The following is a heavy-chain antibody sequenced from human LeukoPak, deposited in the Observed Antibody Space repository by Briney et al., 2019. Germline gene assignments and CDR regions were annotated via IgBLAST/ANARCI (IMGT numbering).Heavy chain of an antibody. Sequence: SETLSLTCTVSGYSISSGYYWGWIRQPPGKGLEWIGEINHSGSTNYNPSLKSRVTISVDTSKNQFSLKLSSVTAADTAVYYCARGQLWRDYWGQGTLVTVSS. CDR2: INHSGST. CDR3: ARGQLWRDY. D-gene: IGHD5-18*01. J-gene: IGHJ4*02. V-gene: IGHV4-38-2*02. CDR1: GYSISSGYY.